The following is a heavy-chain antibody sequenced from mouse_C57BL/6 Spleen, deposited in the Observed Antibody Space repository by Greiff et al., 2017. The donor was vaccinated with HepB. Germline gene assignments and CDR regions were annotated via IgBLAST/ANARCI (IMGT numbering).Heavy chain of an antibody. CDR1: GYTFTDYE. CDR3: TRQAGGY. V-gene: IGHV1-15*01. CDR2: IDPETGGT. D-gene: IGHD1-1*02. Sequence: VQLVESGAELVRPGASVTLSCKASGYTFTDYEMHWVKQTPVHGLEWIGAIDPETGGTAYNQKFKGKAILTADKSSSTAYMELRSLTSEDSAVYYCTRQAGGYWGQGTTLTVSS. J-gene: IGHJ2*01.